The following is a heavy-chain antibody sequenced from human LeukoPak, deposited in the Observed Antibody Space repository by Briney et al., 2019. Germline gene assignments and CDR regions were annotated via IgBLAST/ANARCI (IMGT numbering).Heavy chain of an antibody. D-gene: IGHD6-13*01. CDR3: ASANRYSSSWS. CDR2: INHSGST. V-gene: IGHV4-34*01. J-gene: IGHJ4*02. Sequence: PSETLSLTCAVYGGSFSGYYWSWIRQPPGKGLEWIGEINHSGSTNYNPSLKSRVTISVDTSKNQFSLKLSSVTAADTAVYYYASANRYSSSWSWGQGTLVTVSS. CDR1: GGSFSGYY.